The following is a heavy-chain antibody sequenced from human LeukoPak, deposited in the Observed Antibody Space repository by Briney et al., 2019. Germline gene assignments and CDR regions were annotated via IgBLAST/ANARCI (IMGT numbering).Heavy chain of an antibody. D-gene: IGHD6-19*01. J-gene: IGHJ6*02. CDR2: ISAYNGNT. CDR1: GYTFTSYG. CDR3: ARVLAVADDSYGMDV. Sequence: ASVTVSCKASGYTFTSYGISWVRQAPGQGLEWMGWISAYNGNTNYAQKLQGRVTMTTDTSTSTAYMELRSLRSDDTAVYYCARVLAVADDSYGMDVWGQGTTVTVSS. V-gene: IGHV1-18*01.